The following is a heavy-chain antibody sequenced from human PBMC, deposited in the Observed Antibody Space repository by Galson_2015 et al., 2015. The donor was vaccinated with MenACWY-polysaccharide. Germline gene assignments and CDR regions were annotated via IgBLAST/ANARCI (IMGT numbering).Heavy chain of an antibody. J-gene: IGHJ4*02. Sequence: VSCKASGYPFPNPFITWVRQAPGPGLEWMGWISGNDGDTDYAQKFQGRVTMTTDTSTSTVYMDLRSLKSDDTAIYYCARLRGLGGQFYCDFWGQGSLVTVSS. CDR1: GYPFPNPF. D-gene: IGHD4-23*01. CDR2: ISGNDGDT. V-gene: IGHV1-18*01. CDR3: ARLRGLGGQFYCDF.